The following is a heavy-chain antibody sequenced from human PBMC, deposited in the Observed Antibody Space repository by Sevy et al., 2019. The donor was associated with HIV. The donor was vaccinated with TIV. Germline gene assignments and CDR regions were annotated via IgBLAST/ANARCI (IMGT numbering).Heavy chain of an antibody. D-gene: IGHD2-2*01. CDR1: GYTFTSYG. CDR3: ARVGCSSTSCYLGRAYYYYYYGMDV. V-gene: IGHV1-18*01. Sequence: ASVKVSCKASGYTFTSYGISWVRQAPGQGLEWMGWISAYNGNTNYAQKLQGRVTMTTDTSTSTAYMELRSLRSDDTAVYYCARVGCSSTSCYLGRAYYYYYYGMDVWGQGTTFTVSS. CDR2: ISAYNGNT. J-gene: IGHJ6*02.